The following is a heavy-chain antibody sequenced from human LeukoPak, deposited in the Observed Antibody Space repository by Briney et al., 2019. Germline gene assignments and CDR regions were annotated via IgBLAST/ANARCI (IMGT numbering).Heavy chain of an antibody. J-gene: IGHJ4*02. Sequence: GGSLTLSCAASGFTFSAYWMSWVRQAPGKGLEWLANIKQDGSDKQYVDSVKGRFAISRDNAKTSVYLQMNSLRAEDTALYYCVSTTRSSPFDNWGQGTLVTVSS. V-gene: IGHV3-7*01. CDR3: VSTTRSSPFDN. CDR2: IKQDGSDK. CDR1: GFTFSAYW. D-gene: IGHD1-1*01.